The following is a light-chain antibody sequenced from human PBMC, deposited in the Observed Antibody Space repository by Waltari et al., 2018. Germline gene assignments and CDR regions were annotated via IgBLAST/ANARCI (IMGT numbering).Light chain of an antibody. CDR2: GVT. Sequence: QSALTPPRSVSGSPGQSVPLSCPGPSSDFGCSNYFPWYQQHPGKAPKLMIYGVTERPSGVPDRFSGSKSGNTASLTISGLQAEDEADYYCCSYAGSFTWVFGGGTKLTVL. J-gene: IGLJ3*02. V-gene: IGLV2-11*01. CDR1: SSDFGCSNY. CDR3: CSYAGSFTWV.